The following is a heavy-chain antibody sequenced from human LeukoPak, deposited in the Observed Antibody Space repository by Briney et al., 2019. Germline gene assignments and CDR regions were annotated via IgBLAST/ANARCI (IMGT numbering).Heavy chain of an antibody. CDR3: ARGRNYCSSTSCYLSYYYYMDV. V-gene: IGHV4-34*01. CDR1: GGSFNAYY. CDR2: IRHSGST. Sequence: SETLSLTCAVYGGSFNAYYWNWIRQPPGKGLEWIGEIRHSGSTNYNPSLKSRVTISLDSSKNQFSLNLSSVTAADTAVYYCARGRNYCSSTSCYLSYYYYMDVWGKGTTVTVSS. J-gene: IGHJ6*03. D-gene: IGHD2-2*01.